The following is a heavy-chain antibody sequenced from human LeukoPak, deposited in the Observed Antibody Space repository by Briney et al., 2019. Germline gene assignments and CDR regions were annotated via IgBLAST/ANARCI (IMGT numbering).Heavy chain of an antibody. Sequence: SVKVSCKASGYTFTSYYMHWVRQAPGQGLEWMGGIIPIFGTANYAQKFQGRVTITADESSTTAYMELSGLRSEDTAVYYCATDASIYDSRGYYYLWWGQGTLVTVSS. D-gene: IGHD3-22*01. J-gene: IGHJ4*02. CDR1: GYTFTSYY. CDR2: IIPIFGTA. V-gene: IGHV1-69*13. CDR3: ATDASIYDSRGYYYLW.